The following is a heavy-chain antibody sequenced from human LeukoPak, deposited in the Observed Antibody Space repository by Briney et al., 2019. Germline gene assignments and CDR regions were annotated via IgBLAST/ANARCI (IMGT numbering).Heavy chain of an antibody. CDR3: ASYIVVVPAATYYFDY. Sequence: GGSLRLSCVASGFTLSSYNMKWVRQAPGKGLEWVANIKQDGSEKYYVDSVKGRFTISRDNAKNSLYLQMNSLRAEDTAVYYCASYIVVVPAATYYFDYWGQGTLVTVSS. CDR1: GFTLSSYN. V-gene: IGHV3-7*01. D-gene: IGHD2-2*01. CDR2: IKQDGSEK. J-gene: IGHJ4*02.